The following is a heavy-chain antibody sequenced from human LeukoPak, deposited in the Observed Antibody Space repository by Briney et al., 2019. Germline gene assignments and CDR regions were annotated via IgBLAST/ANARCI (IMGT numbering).Heavy chain of an antibody. J-gene: IGHJ4*02. CDR3: ARERKSGRRIFDY. V-gene: IGHV3-23*01. D-gene: IGHD3-3*01. CDR1: GFTFSSYA. CDR2: ISGSGGST. Sequence: PGGSLRLSCAASGFTFSSYAMSWVRQAPGKGLEWVSAISGSGGSTYYADSVKGRFTISRDNSKNTLYLQMNSLRAEDTAVYCCARERKSGRRIFDYWGQGTLVTVSS.